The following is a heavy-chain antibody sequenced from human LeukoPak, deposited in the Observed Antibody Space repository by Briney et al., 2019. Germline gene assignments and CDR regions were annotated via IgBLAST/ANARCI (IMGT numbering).Heavy chain of an antibody. CDR2: IYHSGST. V-gene: IGHV4-39*07. CDR3: ARTEAGSYQLYYFDY. Sequence: SETLSLTCIVSGGSISSSSYYWGWIRQPPGKGLEWIGSIYHSGSTYYNPSLKSRVTISVDTSKNQFSLKLSSVTAADTAVYYCARTEAGSYQLYYFDYWGQGTLVTVSS. CDR1: GGSISSSSYY. D-gene: IGHD1-26*01. J-gene: IGHJ4*02.